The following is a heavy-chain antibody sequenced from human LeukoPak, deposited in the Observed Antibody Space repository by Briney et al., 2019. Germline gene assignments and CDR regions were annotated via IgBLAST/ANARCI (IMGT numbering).Heavy chain of an antibody. V-gene: IGHV4-39*07. CDR2: IYYSGST. CDR3: ARVAVAGTSWFDP. J-gene: IGHJ5*02. D-gene: IGHD6-19*01. Sequence: SETLSLTCTVSGGSISSSSYYWGWIRQPPGKGLEWIGSIYYSGSTYYNPSLKSRVTISVDTSKNQFSPKLSSVTAADTAVYYCARVAVAGTSWFDPWGQGTLVTVSS. CDR1: GGSISSSSYY.